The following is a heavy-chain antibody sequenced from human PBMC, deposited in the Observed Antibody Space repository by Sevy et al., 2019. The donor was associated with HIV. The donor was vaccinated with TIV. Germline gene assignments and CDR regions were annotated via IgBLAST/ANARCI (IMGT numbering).Heavy chain of an antibody. V-gene: IGHV3-49*03. CDR1: GFTFGDYC. CDR3: VRETVTMLRGKDDVFDI. J-gene: IGHJ3*02. CDR2: IRNKPYGETT. D-gene: IGHD3-10*01. Sequence: GGSLRLSCTGSGFTFGDYCISWFRQAPGKGLEWVGAIRNKPYGETTEYAASVKDRFTISRDDSKSIAYLQMNSLKTEDTAVYYCVRETVTMLRGKDDVFDIWGQGTMVTVSS.